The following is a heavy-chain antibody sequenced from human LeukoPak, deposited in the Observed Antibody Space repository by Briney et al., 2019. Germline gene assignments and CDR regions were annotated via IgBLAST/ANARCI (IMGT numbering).Heavy chain of an antibody. D-gene: IGHD3-3*01. CDR2: INHSGST. CDR3: ARVRYYDFWSGYSRYFDL. CDR1: GGSFSGYY. Sequence: SETLSLTCAVYGGSFSGYYWSWIRQPPGKGLEWIGEINHSGSTNYNPSLKSQVTISVDTSKNQFSLKLSSVTAADTAVYYCARVRYYDFWSGYSRYFDLWGRGTLVTVSS. V-gene: IGHV4-34*01. J-gene: IGHJ2*01.